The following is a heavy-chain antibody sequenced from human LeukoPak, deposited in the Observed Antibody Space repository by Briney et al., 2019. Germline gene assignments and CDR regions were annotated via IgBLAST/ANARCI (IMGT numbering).Heavy chain of an antibody. D-gene: IGHD5-12*01. CDR3: AKGLFSAFDKYLDS. J-gene: IGHJ4*02. CDR1: GFRFSSYW. Sequence: GGSLRLSCAASGFRFSSYWMSWVRQTPGKGLEWVSLISATSSDINYAESVRGRFTITRDNAKNSLFLQMDSLRVEDTAIYYCAKGLFSAFDKYLDSGGQGTLVTVSS. CDR2: ISATSSDI. V-gene: IGHV3-21*04.